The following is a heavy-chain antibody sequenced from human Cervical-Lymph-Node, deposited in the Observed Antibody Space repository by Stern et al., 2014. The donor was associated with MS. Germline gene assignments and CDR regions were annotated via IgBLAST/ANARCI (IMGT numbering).Heavy chain of an antibody. Sequence: VQLVQSGAEVKKPGASVKVSCKASGYSFIGYYVHWVRQDPGQGLEWLGRIKPSTACTSFAPRFKGRATMTSDTSISTAYMELDRLTSDDTAVYYCARVTFSYDNPRSSFEYWGQGTLVTVSS. CDR1: GYSFIGYY. CDR2: IKPSTACT. D-gene: IGHD3-10*01. J-gene: IGHJ4*02. CDR3: ARVTFSYDNPRSSFEY. V-gene: IGHV1-2*06.